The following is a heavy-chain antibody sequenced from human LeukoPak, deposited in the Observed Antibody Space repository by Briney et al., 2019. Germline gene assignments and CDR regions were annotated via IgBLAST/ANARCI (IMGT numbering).Heavy chain of an antibody. V-gene: IGHV4-59*01. CDR1: GGSISPYY. J-gene: IGHJ2*01. CDR3: ARIYYSSSYDYWYFDL. CDR2: IYYSGST. Sequence: SETLSLTCTVSGGSISPYYWSWIRQPPGKGLKWIGYIYYSGSTNYNPSLKSRVTISVDTSKNQFSLKLSSVTTADTAVYYCARIYYSSSYDYWYFDLWGRGTLVTVSS. D-gene: IGHD6-13*01.